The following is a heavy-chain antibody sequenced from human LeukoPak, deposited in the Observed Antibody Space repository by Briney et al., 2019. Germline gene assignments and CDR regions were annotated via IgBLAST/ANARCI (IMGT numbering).Heavy chain of an antibody. CDR1: GGSISSGGYS. CDR2: IYHSGST. CDR3: ASTVTPDGMDV. J-gene: IGHJ6*04. Sequence: SETLSLTCDVSGGSISSGGYSWSWIRQPPGKGLEWIGYIYHSGSTYYNPSLKSRVTISVDRSKNQFSLKLSSVTAADTAVYYCASTVTPDGMDVWGKGTTVTVSS. V-gene: IGHV4-30-2*01. D-gene: IGHD4-17*01.